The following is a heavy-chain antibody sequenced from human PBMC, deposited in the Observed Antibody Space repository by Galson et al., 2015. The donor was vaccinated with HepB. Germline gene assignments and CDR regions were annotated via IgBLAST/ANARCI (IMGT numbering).Heavy chain of an antibody. J-gene: IGHJ5*02. V-gene: IGHV3-23*01. CDR3: AGRDYYGSEIDP. CDR1: GVTFSSYA. Sequence: SLRLSCAASGVTFSSYAMSWVRQAPGKGLEWASAISGSGGSTYYADSVRGRFTISRDNSKNTLYLQMNSLRAEDTAVYYCAGRDYYGSEIDPWGQGTLVTVSS. CDR2: ISGSGGST. D-gene: IGHD3-10*01.